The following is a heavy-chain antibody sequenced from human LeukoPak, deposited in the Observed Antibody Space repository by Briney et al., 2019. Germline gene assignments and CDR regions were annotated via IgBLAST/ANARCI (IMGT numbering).Heavy chain of an antibody. Sequence: PGGSLRLSCAASGFTFRSYWMSWVRQAPGKGLEWVANINQDGSVKYYVDPVKGRFTISRDNAKNSLYVQMNSLRDEDTAVYYCARVGYSGWNLEYWGQGTLVTVSS. CDR3: ARVGYSGWNLEY. J-gene: IGHJ4*02. CDR1: GFTFRSYW. CDR2: INQDGSVK. V-gene: IGHV3-7*01. D-gene: IGHD5-12*01.